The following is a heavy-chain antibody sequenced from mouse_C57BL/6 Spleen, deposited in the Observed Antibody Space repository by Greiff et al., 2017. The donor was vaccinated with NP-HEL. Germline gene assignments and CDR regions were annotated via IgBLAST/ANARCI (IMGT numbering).Heavy chain of an antibody. V-gene: IGHV1-18*01. CDR1: GYTFTDYN. D-gene: IGHD2-5*01. Sequence: EVKLVESGPELVKPGASVKIPCKASGYTFTDYNMDWVKQSHGKSLEWIGDINPNNGGTIYNQKFKGKATLTVDKSSSTAYMELRSLTSEDTAVYYCARGGSNYPAWFAYWGQGTLVTVSA. CDR3: ARGGSNYPAWFAY. J-gene: IGHJ3*01. CDR2: INPNNGGT.